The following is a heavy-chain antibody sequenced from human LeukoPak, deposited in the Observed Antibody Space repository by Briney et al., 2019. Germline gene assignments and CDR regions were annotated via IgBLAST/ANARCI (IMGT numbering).Heavy chain of an antibody. V-gene: IGHV3-23*01. CDR1: VFSFSSYA. Sequence: GGSLRLSCEASVFSFSSYARSWGRQPQGRGLGWVSAISVGGGDTYYADSVKGRFTISRDNSKNTLYLQMNSLRAEDTAVYYCAKGRYSVLSEYFDYWGQGTLVTVSS. J-gene: IGHJ4*02. CDR2: ISVGGGDT. CDR3: AKGRYSVLSEYFDY. D-gene: IGHD2-21*01.